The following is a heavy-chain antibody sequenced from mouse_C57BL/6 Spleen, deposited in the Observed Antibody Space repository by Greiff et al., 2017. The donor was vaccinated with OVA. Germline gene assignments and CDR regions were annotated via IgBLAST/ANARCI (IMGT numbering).Heavy chain of an antibody. CDR2: IDPSDSYT. CDR3: AATVGDY. V-gene: IGHV1-50*01. J-gene: IGHJ2*01. Sequence: QVQLKQPGAELVKPGASVKLSCKASGYTFTSYWMQWVKQRPGQGLEWIGEIDPSDSYTNYNQKFKGKATLTVDTSSSTAYMQLSSLTSEDSAVYYCAATVGDYWGQGTTLTVSS. D-gene: IGHD1-1*01. CDR1: GYTFTSYW.